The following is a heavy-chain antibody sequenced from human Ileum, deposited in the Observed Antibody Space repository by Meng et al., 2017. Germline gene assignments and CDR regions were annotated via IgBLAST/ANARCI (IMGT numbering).Heavy chain of an antibody. Sequence: QVQLHESGPGLVEPSGTLSLTCAVSGRSISSSDWWSWVRQPPGEGLEWIAEMDLGWGPTYNPSLKSRVTMSVDKSNDHLSLQLTSVTAADTAVYYCAHIFDSWGQGTLVTVSS. CDR3: AHIFDS. V-gene: IGHV4-4*02. CDR1: GRSISSSDW. CDR2: MDLGWGP. J-gene: IGHJ4*02.